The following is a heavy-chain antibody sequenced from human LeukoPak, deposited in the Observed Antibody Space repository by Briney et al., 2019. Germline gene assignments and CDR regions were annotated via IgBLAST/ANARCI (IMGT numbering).Heavy chain of an antibody. D-gene: IGHD6-6*01. CDR3: ARAVGAARPYYYYGMDV. CDR1: GGSISSSNW. CDR2: IYHSGST. Sequence: PSGTLSLTCAVSGGSISSSNWWSWVRQPPGKGLEWIGEIYHSGSTNYNPSLKSRVTISVDKSKNQFSLKLSSVTAADTAVYYCARAVGAARPYYYYGMDVWGQGTTVTVSS. J-gene: IGHJ6*02. V-gene: IGHV4-4*02.